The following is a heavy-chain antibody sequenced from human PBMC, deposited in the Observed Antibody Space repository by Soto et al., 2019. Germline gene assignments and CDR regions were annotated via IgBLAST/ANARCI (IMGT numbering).Heavy chain of an antibody. CDR1: GFTLSDYY. CDR3: GRGGYRHYSAYYYYALDV. D-gene: IGHD4-4*01. CDR2: TRDKPNSYTT. V-gene: IGHV3-72*01. Sequence: PGGSLRLSCVASGFTLSDYYVDWVRQAPGKGLEWVGRTRDKPNSYTTEYAASVEGRFTISRDDSKNSLYLQLNSLNTEDTAVYYRGRGGYRHYSAYYYYALDVWGQGTTVTVSS. J-gene: IGHJ6*02.